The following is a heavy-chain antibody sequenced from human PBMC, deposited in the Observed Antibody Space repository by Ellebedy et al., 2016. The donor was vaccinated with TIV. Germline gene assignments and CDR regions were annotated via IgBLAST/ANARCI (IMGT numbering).Heavy chain of an antibody. CDR2: IYTSGST. Sequence: SETLSLXXTVSGGSISSYYWSWIRQPAGKGLEWIGRIYTSGSTNYNPSLKSRVTMSVDTSKNQFSLKLSSVTAADTAVYYCARNSRLVTAIDYWGQGTLVTVSS. D-gene: IGHD2-21*02. J-gene: IGHJ4*02. CDR1: GGSISSYY. V-gene: IGHV4-4*07. CDR3: ARNSRLVTAIDY.